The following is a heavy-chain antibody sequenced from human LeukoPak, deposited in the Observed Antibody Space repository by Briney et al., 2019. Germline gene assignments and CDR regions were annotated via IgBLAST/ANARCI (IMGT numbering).Heavy chain of an antibody. J-gene: IGHJ4*02. CDR2: IYPSVDTT. CDR3: IREYEGGYFDY. V-gene: IGHV1-46*01. D-gene: IGHD2-8*01. Sequence: ASVEVSCKTSGYTLTDYYIHWVRQAPGQGLEWIGIIYPSVDTTDSSQKLKGRVTVTRDTSTSTVYMELRTLRSEDTAIYYCIREYEGGYFDYWGQGTLVTVSS. CDR1: GYTLTDYY.